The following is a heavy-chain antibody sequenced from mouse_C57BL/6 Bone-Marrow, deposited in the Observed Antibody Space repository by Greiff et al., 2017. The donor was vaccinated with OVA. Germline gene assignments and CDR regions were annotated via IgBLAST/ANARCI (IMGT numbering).Heavy chain of an antibody. V-gene: IGHV1-18*01. CDR2: INSNNGGT. CDR3: ARGGYYDYDGGAWFAY. Sequence: VRLKESGPELAKPGASVKIPCKASGYTFTDYNMDWVKQSHGKSLEWIGDINSNNGGTIYNQKFKGKATLTVDKSSSTAYMELRSLTSEDTAVYYCARGGYYDYDGGAWFAYWGQGTLVTVSA. J-gene: IGHJ3*01. D-gene: IGHD2-4*01. CDR1: GYTFTDYN.